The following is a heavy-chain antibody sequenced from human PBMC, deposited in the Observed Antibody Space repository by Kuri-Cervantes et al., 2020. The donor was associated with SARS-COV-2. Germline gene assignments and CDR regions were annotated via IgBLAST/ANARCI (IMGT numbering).Heavy chain of an antibody. D-gene: IGHD1-14*01. CDR1: GYTFTSYY. CDR2: INPSGGST. Sequence: ASVKVSCKASGYTFTSYYMHWVRQAPGQGLEWMGIINPSGGSTSYAQKFQGRVTMTRDTPTSTVYMELSSLRSEDTAVYYCAREGRNIGYYYGMDVWGQGTTVTVSS. J-gene: IGHJ6*02. V-gene: IGHV1-46*01. CDR3: AREGRNIGYYYGMDV.